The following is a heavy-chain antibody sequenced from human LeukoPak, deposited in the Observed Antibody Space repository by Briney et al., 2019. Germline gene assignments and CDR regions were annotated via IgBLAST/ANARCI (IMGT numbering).Heavy chain of an antibody. CDR1: GYTFTGYY. V-gene: IGHV1-2*02. CDR3: AGLKEQWLRFNYYYYMDV. CDR2: INPNSGGT. Sequence: ASVKVSCKASGYTFTGYYMHWVRQAPGQGLEWMGWINPNSGGTNYAQKFQGRVTMTRDTSISTAYMELSRLRSDDTAVYYCAGLKEQWLRFNYYYYMDVWGKGTTVTVSS. J-gene: IGHJ6*03. D-gene: IGHD5-12*01.